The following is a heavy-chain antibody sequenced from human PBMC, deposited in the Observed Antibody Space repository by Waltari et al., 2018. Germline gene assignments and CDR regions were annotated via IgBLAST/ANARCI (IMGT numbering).Heavy chain of an antibody. J-gene: IGHJ4*02. V-gene: IGHV4-39*07. CDR3: AREALPEGAACFDY. CDR2: IYYSGST. Sequence: QLQLQESGPGLVKPSETLSLTCTVSGGSISSSSYYWGWIRQPPGKGLEWIGSIYYSGSTSYNPALKSRVTISVDTSKNQFSLKLSSVTAADTAVYYCAREALPEGAACFDYWGQGTLVTVSS. CDR1: GGSISSSSYY. D-gene: IGHD6-13*01.